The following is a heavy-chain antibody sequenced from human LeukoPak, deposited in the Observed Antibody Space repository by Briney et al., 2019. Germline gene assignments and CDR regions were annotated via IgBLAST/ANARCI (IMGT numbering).Heavy chain of an antibody. V-gene: IGHV3-53*05. CDR3: AKDLAARPHYYYMDV. J-gene: IGHJ6*03. CDR1: GFTVSDNA. D-gene: IGHD6-6*01. Sequence: GGSLRLSCTVSGFTVSDNAMSWVRQAPGKGLKWVSFIYTTGGTHNSDSVKGRFTISRDNSKNSLYLQMNSLRAEDTALYYCAKDLAARPHYYYMDVWGKGTTVTVSS. CDR2: IYTTGGT.